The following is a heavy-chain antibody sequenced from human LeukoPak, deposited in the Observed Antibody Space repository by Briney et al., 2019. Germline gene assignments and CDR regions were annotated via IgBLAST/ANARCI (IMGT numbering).Heavy chain of an antibody. CDR3: ANAGGTDL. D-gene: IGHD2-15*01. V-gene: IGHV3-43*02. J-gene: IGHJ2*01. CDR1: GFTFDDYA. Sequence: GGSLRLSCAASGFTFDDYAMHWVRQAPGKGLEWVSLISGDGGSTYYADSVKGRFTISRDNSKNSLYLQMNSLRTEDTALYYSANAGGTDLWGRGTLVTVSS. CDR2: ISGDGGST.